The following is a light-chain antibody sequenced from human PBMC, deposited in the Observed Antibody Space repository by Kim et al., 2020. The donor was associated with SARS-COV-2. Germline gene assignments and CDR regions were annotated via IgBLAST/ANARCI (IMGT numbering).Light chain of an antibody. V-gene: IGLV2-23*02. CDR1: SSDVGRYNL. CDR3: SSYVGSGLGV. Sequence: QSALTQPASVSGSPGQSITISCTGTSSDVGRYNLVSWYQQHPGKAPKLMIYEVTMRPSGVSNRFSGSRSGNTATLTISGLQADDEADYYCSSYVGSGLGVFCVGTQLTVL. J-gene: IGLJ3*02. CDR2: EVT.